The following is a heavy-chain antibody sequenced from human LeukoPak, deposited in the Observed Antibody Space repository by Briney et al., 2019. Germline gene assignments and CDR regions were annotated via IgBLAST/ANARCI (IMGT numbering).Heavy chain of an antibody. V-gene: IGHV1-18*01. CDR1: GYNFANYG. Sequence: GASVKVSCTASGYNFANYGMSWVRQAPGQGLEWMGWVSVYKGNTQYAQKFQDRVTMTTDTSTSTVYMELRGLESDDTAVYYCARDRSVNDHWGQGTLVTVSS. CDR2: VSVYKGNT. J-gene: IGHJ4*02. CDR3: ARDRSVNDH. D-gene: IGHD3-3*01.